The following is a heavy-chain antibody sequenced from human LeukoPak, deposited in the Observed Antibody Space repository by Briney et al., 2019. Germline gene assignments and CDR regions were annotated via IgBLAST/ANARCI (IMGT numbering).Heavy chain of an antibody. CDR2: IYHSGST. J-gene: IGHJ3*02. CDR1: GYSISSGYY. Sequence: SETLSLTCTVSGYSISSGYYWGWIRQPPGKGLEWIGSIYHSGSTYYNPSLKSRVTISVDTSKNQFSLKLSSVTAADTAVYYCARVVRGFDIWGQGTMVTVSS. CDR3: ARVVRGFDI. V-gene: IGHV4-38-2*02. D-gene: IGHD3-10*01.